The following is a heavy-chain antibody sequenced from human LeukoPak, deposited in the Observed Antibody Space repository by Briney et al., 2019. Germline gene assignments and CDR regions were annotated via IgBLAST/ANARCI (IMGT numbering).Heavy chain of an antibody. CDR2: IASYGSHT. CDR3: AKERQDTILHSGAFDI. D-gene: IGHD2-21*01. V-gene: IGHV3-30-3*01. J-gene: IGHJ3*02. Sequence: GGSLRLSCAASGFTFSTYFMHWVRQAPGKGLELVADIASYGSHTLYVESVKGRFTISRDNSKNTPYLKMNSLRAEDTAVYFCAKERQDTILHSGAFDIWGQGTMVTVSS. CDR1: GFTFSTYF.